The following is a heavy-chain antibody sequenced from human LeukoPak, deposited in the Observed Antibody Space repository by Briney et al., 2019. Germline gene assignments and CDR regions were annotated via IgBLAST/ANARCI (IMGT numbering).Heavy chain of an antibody. V-gene: IGHV3-48*03. CDR1: GFTFSSYE. Sequence: GGSLRLSCAASGFTFSSYEMKWVRQAPGKGLEWVSYISSSGSTIYYADSVKGRFTISRDNAKNSLYLQMNSLGAEDTAVYYCAELGITMIGGVWGKGTTVTISS. D-gene: IGHD3-10*02. CDR2: ISSSGSTI. CDR3: AELGITMIGGV. J-gene: IGHJ6*04.